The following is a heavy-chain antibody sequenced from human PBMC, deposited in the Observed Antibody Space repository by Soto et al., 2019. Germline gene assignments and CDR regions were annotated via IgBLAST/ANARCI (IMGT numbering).Heavy chain of an antibody. CDR3: AREHQVDGRLLGMDV. CDR2: ISSSGSTI. V-gene: IGHV3-48*03. J-gene: IGHJ6*02. CDR1: GFTFSSYE. D-gene: IGHD6-19*01. Sequence: GGSLRLSCAASGFTFSSYEMNWVRQAPGKGLEWVSYISSSGSTIYYADSVKGRFTISRDNAKNSLYLQMNSLRAEDTAVYYCAREHQVDGRLLGMDVWGQGTTVTVSS.